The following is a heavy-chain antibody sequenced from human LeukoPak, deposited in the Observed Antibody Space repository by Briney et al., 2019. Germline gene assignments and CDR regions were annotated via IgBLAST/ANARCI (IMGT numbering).Heavy chain of an antibody. CDR3: ARDRPGSGWYYFDS. V-gene: IGHV3-48*01. CDR2: ITSSSSTI. J-gene: IGHJ4*02. D-gene: IGHD6-19*01. CDR1: GFTFSSYS. Sequence: GSLRLSCAASGFTFSSYSMNWVRQAPGKGLEWVSFITSSSSTIHYADSVKGRFIISRDNAKNSLYLQMNSLRAEDTAVYYCARDRPGSGWYYFDSWGQGTLVTVSS.